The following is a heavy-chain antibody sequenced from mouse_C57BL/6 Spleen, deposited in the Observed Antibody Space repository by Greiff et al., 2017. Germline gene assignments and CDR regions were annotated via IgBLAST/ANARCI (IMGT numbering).Heavy chain of an antibody. J-gene: IGHJ4*01. CDR3: ATQIYDGYYHAMDY. V-gene: IGHV1-52*01. Sequence: QVQLQQPGAELVRPGSSVKLSCKASGYTFTSYWMHWVKQRPIQGLEWIGNIDPSDSETHYNQKFKDKATLTVDKSSSTAYMQLSSLTSEDSAVYYCATQIYDGYYHAMDYWGQGTSVTVSS. D-gene: IGHD2-3*01. CDR2: IDPSDSET. CDR1: GYTFTSYW.